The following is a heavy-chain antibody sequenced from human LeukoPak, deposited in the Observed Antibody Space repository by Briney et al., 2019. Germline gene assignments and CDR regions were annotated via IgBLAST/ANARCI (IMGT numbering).Heavy chain of an antibody. CDR3: AREVGDYGRPVGYFQH. V-gene: IGHV1-18*01. CDR1: GHTFRTSD. Sequence: ASVKVSCKASGHTFRTSDISWVRQAPGQGLEWMGSVSIYNGLAKYAQKFQYRVTMTADTSTTTAYMEMRSLTSDDTAVYYCAREVGDYGRPVGYFQHWGQGTLVTVSS. CDR2: VSIYNGLA. J-gene: IGHJ1*01. D-gene: IGHD4-17*01.